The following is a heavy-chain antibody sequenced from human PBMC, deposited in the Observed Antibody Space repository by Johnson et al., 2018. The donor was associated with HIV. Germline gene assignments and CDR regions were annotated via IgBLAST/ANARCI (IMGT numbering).Heavy chain of an antibody. CDR3: GRAVMVRNYETMGAFDI. J-gene: IGHJ3*02. V-gene: IGHV3-20*04. CDR1: GFIFHEYG. CDR2: INWNGGST. Sequence: VQLVESGGGVVRPGGSLRLSCAASGFIFHEYGMTWVRQAPGKGLEWVSGINWNGGSTGYADSVKGRFTISRDNAKNSLYLQMSSLRAGDTAVYYCGRAVMVRNYETMGAFDIWGQGTMVTVSS. D-gene: IGHD3-10*01.